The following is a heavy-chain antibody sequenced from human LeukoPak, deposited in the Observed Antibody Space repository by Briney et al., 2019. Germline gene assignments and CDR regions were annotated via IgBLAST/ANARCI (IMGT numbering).Heavy chain of an antibody. Sequence: NPSETLSLPCTVSGGSIRSSYYYWGWIRQPPGKGLEWIGSIYDSGSTYYNPSLKSRVTISVDTSKNQFSLKLSSVTAADTAVYYCARIYSSSWYAFLDWGQGTLVTVSS. V-gene: IGHV4-39*07. J-gene: IGHJ4*02. CDR3: ARIYSSSWYAFLD. CDR2: IYDSGST. D-gene: IGHD6-13*01. CDR1: GGSIRSSYYY.